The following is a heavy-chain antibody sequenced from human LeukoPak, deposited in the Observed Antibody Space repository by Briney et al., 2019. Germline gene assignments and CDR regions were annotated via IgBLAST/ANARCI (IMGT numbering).Heavy chain of an antibody. J-gene: IGHJ5*02. CDR1: GYTFTSYD. Sequence: GASVKVSCKASGYTFTSYDINWVRQATGQGLEWMGWMNPNSGNTGYAQKFQGRVTITRNTSISTAYMELSSLRSEDTAVYYCARVESDFWGGPINGFDPGAQGTLVTVSP. V-gene: IGHV1-8*03. CDR3: ARVESDFWGGPINGFDP. D-gene: IGHD3-3*01. CDR2: MNPNSGNT.